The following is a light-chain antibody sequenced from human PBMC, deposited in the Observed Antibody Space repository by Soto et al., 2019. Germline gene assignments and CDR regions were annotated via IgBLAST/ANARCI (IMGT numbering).Light chain of an antibody. V-gene: IGKV3-11*01. J-gene: IGKJ5*01. CDR1: QSVSSN. Sequence: EIVLTQSPGTLSLSPGERATLSCRASQSVSSNLAWYQQKPGQAPRLLIYDASNRVTGIPARFRGSGSGTDFTLTISSLEPDDFAVYYCQQRSNWQITFGQGTRLEIK. CDR2: DAS. CDR3: QQRSNWQIT.